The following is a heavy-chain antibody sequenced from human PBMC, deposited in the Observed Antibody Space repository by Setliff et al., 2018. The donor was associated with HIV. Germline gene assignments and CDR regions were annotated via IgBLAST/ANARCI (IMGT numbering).Heavy chain of an antibody. D-gene: IGHD2-15*01. CDR3: ARTRSGGISVYYYYYMDV. V-gene: IGHV1-2*06. CDR2: INRDNGGI. Sequence: ASVKVSCKTFGYSFTAYQMHWLRQAPGQGLEWMGRINRDNGGIDYAQKFQGRATVTRDTSINTAYMELGSLGFDDTAVYFCARTRSGGISVYYYYYMDVWGQGTAVTVSS. CDR1: GYSFTAYQ. J-gene: IGHJ6*03.